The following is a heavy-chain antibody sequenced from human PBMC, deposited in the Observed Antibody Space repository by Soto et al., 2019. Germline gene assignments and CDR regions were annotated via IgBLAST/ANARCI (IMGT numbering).Heavy chain of an antibody. CDR1: GFTFSSYG. Sequence: QVQLVESGGGVVQPGRSLRLSCAASGFTFSSYGMHWVRQAPGKGLEWVAVIWYDGSNKYYADSVKGRFTISRDNSKTALYLQMNSLRAEDTAVYYCATFDDDYYDSSGYVYYRGQGTLVTVS. D-gene: IGHD3-22*01. J-gene: IGHJ4*02. CDR3: ATFDDDYYDSSGYVYY. CDR2: IWYDGSNK. V-gene: IGHV3-33*01.